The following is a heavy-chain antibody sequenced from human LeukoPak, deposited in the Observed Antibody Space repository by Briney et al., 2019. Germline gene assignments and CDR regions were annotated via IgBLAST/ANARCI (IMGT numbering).Heavy chain of an antibody. V-gene: IGHV3-21*01. D-gene: IGHD2-2*01. Sequence: GSLRLSCAASGFTFSSYSMNWVRQAPGKGLEWVSSISISSSSYIYYPDSVKGRFTISRDNAKNSLYLQMNSLRAEDTAVYYRAREARSNGDIVVVPASTWGNYYYYMDVWGKGTTVTVSS. J-gene: IGHJ6*03. CDR2: ISISSSSYI. CDR3: AREARSNGDIVVVPASTWGNYYYYMDV. CDR1: GFTFSSYS.